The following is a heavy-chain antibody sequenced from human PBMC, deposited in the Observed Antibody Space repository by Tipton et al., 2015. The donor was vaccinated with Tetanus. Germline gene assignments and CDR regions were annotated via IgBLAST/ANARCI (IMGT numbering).Heavy chain of an antibody. Sequence: TLSLTCTVSGGSVSSYYWTWFRQPPGKRLEWIGFVSSGGNSNYSPSLTGRVAISMDTSKNQISLKLSSVTAADTAVYYCARRSYCSSSRCFDAFDLWGQGTMVTVSS. CDR1: GGSVSSYY. D-gene: IGHD2-2*01. CDR2: VSSGGNS. J-gene: IGHJ3*01. CDR3: ARRSYCSSSRCFDAFDL. V-gene: IGHV4-59*02.